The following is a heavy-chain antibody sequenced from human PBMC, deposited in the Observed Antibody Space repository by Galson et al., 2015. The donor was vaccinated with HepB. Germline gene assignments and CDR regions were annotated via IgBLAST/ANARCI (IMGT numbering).Heavy chain of an antibody. CDR2: ITSGGGNS. Sequence: SLRLSCAASGFSFTRYAMTWVRRAPGKRLEWVTSITSGGGNSYYTGSVKGRFTVSRDNSKNTLLLQLNSLRAEDTAMCFCAKDGIMVANNPYHFHYWGQGTLVTVSS. CDR3: AKDGIMVANNPYHFHY. CDR1: GFSFTRYA. V-gene: IGHV3-23*01. J-gene: IGHJ4*02. D-gene: IGHD2-15*01.